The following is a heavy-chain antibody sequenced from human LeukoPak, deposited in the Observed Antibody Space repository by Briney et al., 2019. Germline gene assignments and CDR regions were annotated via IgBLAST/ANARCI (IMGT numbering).Heavy chain of an antibody. Sequence: PSETLSLTCAVYGGSFSGYYWSWIRQPPGKGLEWIGEINHSGSTYYNASLKSQVSISIDTSKNQFSLKLTSVTAADTAVYYCARQTGSGLFILPGGQGTLVTVSS. CDR1: GGSFSGYY. D-gene: IGHD3/OR15-3a*01. V-gene: IGHV4-34*01. J-gene: IGHJ4*02. CDR2: INHSGST. CDR3: ARQTGSGLFILP.